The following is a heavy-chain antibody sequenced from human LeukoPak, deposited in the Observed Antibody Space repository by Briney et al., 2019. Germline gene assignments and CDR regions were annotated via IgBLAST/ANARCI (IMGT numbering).Heavy chain of an antibody. CDR3: AKDPRFSYCSSTTCAYAFDI. V-gene: IGHV3-53*01. CDR1: GFTVSSNY. CDR2: IYSGGST. Sequence: PGGSLRLSCAASGFTVSSNYMSWVRQAPGKGLEWVSLIYSGGSTYYADSVKGRFTISRDNSKNTVYLQMNSLRAEDTAVYYCAKDPRFSYCSSTTCAYAFDIWGQGTMVTVSS. J-gene: IGHJ3*02. D-gene: IGHD2-2*01.